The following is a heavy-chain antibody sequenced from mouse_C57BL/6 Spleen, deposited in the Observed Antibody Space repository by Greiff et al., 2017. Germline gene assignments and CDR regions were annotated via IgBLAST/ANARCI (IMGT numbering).Heavy chain of an antibody. CDR2: IDPENGDT. CDR1: GFNIKDDY. D-gene: IGHD1-1*01. Sequence: DVKLQESGAELVRPGASVKLSCTASGFNIKDDYMPWVKQRPEQGLEWIGWIDPENGDTEYASKFQGKATITADTSSNTAYLQLSSLTSEDTAVYYCTTPGSSYRFAYWGQGTLVTVSA. J-gene: IGHJ3*01. V-gene: IGHV14-4*01. CDR3: TTPGSSYRFAY.